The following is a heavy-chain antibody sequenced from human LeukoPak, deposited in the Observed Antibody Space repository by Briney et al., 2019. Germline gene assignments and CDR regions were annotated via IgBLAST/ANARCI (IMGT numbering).Heavy chain of an antibody. J-gene: IGHJ4*02. D-gene: IGHD3-22*01. Sequence: GGSLRLSCAASGFTFNNYAMSWVRQAPGKGLEWVSAVSGSGGSTYYADSVKGRLTIPRDNSKNTLYLQMNSLRAEDTAVYYCAKVVAFYYDSSGYYYFDYWGQGTLVTVSS. V-gene: IGHV3-23*01. CDR3: AKVVAFYYDSSGYYYFDY. CDR1: GFTFNNYA. CDR2: VSGSGGST.